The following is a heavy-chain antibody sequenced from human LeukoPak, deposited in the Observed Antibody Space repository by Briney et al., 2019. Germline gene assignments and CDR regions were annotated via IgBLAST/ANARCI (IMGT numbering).Heavy chain of an antibody. CDR2: ISSSSSYI. D-gene: IGHD3-22*01. CDR3: ARELYYDSSGYYY. J-gene: IGHJ4*02. CDR1: GFTFSSYS. V-gene: IGHV3-21*01. Sequence: PGGSLRLSCAASGFTFSSYSMNLVRQAPGKGLEWVSSISSSSSYIYYADSVKGRFTISRDNAKNSLYLQMNSLRAEDTAVYYCARELYYDSSGYYYWGQGTLVTVSS.